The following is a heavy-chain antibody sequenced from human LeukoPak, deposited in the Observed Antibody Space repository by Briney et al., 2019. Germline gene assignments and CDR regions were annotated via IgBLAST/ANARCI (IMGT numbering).Heavy chain of an antibody. V-gene: IGHV3-53*01. CDR2: LHRSDST. J-gene: IGHJ4*02. CDR1: GFPVSSNY. Sequence: GGSLRLSCAASGFPVSSNYMSWVRQAPGKGREWVSVLHRSDSTYYTDSVKGRFTISRDNPKNTLYLQMTSLRAEDTAVYYCARIYGDGYPLDSWGQGTLVTVSS. D-gene: IGHD4/OR15-4a*01. CDR3: ARIYGDGYPLDS.